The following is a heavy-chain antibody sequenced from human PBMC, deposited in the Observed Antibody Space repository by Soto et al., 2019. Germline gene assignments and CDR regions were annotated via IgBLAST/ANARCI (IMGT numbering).Heavy chain of an antibody. J-gene: IGHJ4*02. CDR3: ARGTHDFWSGYYPAFDY. V-gene: IGHV6-1*01. CDR2: TYYRSKWYN. Sequence: KQSQTLSLPCAISGDSVSSNSAAWNWIRQSPSRGLEWLGRTYYRSKWYNDYAVSVKSRITINPDTSKNQFSLQLNSVTPEDTAVYYCARGTHDFWSGYYPAFDYWGQGTLVTVSS. CDR1: GDSVSSNSAA. D-gene: IGHD3-3*01.